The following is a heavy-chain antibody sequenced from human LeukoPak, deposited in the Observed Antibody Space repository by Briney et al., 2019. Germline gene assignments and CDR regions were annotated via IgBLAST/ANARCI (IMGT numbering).Heavy chain of an antibody. D-gene: IGHD5-18*01. CDR2: IYSGGST. V-gene: IGHV3-66*01. CDR1: GFTVSSNY. J-gene: IGHJ4*02. CDR3: ARDSYSYPSSFTN. Sequence: TGGSLRLSCAASGFTVSSNYMSWVRQAPGKGLEWVSVIYSGGSTYYADSVKGRFTISRDNSKNTLYLQMNSLSAEDTAVYYCARDSYSYPSSFTNWGQGTLVTVSS.